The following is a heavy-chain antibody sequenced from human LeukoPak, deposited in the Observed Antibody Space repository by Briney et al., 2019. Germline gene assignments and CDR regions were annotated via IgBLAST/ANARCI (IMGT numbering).Heavy chain of an antibody. J-gene: IGHJ4*02. CDR2: ISTGGSYI. V-gene: IGHV3-21*01. Sequence: GGSLRLSCAASGFTFNTYSVNWVRQAPGKGLEWVSSISTGGSYIYYADSVKGRFTVSRDNAKNSLYLQLNSLRVEDTAVYYCARGYCSSTSCYDGGADYWGQGTLVTVSS. D-gene: IGHD2-2*01. CDR3: ARGYCSSTSCYDGGADY. CDR1: GFTFNTYS.